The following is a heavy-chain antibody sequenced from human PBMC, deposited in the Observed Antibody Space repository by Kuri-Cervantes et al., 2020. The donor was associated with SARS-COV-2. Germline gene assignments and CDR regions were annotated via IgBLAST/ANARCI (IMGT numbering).Heavy chain of an antibody. CDR2: INHSGST. CDR1: GYSISSGYY. D-gene: IGHD5-18*01. CDR3: ARLGGYRSGYNWFDP. J-gene: IGHJ5*02. Sequence: ESLKISCAVSGYSISSGYYWGWIRQPPGKGLEWIGEINHSGSTNYNPSLKSRVTISVDTSKNQFSLKLSSVTAADTAVYYCARLGGYRSGYNWFDPWGQGTLVTVSS. V-gene: IGHV4-38-2*01.